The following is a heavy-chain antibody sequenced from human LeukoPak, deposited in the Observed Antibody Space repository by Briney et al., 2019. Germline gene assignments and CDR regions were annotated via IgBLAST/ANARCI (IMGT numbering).Heavy chain of an antibody. CDR1: GFTFSGYS. CDR3: ARITMGATVANFYYYYMDV. J-gene: IGHJ6*03. CDR2: IISHGGNT. Sequence: GGSLRLSCAASGFTFSGYSMHWVRQAPGKGLEYVSAIISHGGNTYYADSVKGRFTISRDKSKNTLYLQMDSLRPEDMAVYYCARITMGATVANFYYYYMDVWGKGTTVTVSS. V-gene: IGHV3-64*02. D-gene: IGHD3-3*01.